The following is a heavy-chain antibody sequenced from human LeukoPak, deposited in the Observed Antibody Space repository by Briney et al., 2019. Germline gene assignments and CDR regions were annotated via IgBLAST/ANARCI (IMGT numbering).Heavy chain of an antibody. CDR3: AKGGRQWLVHDAFDI. CDR2: ISGSGGST. V-gene: IGHV3-23*01. D-gene: IGHD6-19*01. CDR1: GFTFSSYG. Sequence: PGGSLRLSCAASGFTFSSYGMSWVRQAPGKGLEWVSAISGSGGSTYYADSVKGRFTISRDNSKNTLYLQMNSLRAEDTAVYYCAKGGRQWLVHDAFDIWGQGTMVTVSS. J-gene: IGHJ3*02.